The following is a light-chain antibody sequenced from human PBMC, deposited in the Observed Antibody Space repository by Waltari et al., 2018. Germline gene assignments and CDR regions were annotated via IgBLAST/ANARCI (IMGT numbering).Light chain of an antibody. CDR2: KVY. CDR3: MQATNWPYT. V-gene: IGKV2-30*02. J-gene: IGKJ2*01. CDR1: PSLVHGNGNTY. Sequence: DAVLTQSPLSLPVTVGPPASISCRSSPSLVHGNGNTYLNWFQQRPGQSPRRLIYKVYNRDSGVPDRFSGSGSGTDFTLKISRVEAEDFGAIYYCMQATNWPYTFGQGTKLEIE.